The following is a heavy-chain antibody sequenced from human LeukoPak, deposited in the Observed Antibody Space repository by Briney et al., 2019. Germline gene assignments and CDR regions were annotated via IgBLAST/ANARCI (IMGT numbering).Heavy chain of an antibody. CDR3: AREGPYSDSSRSRFDY. D-gene: IGHD6-6*01. CDR2: INPSGGST. Sequence: ASVKVSCKASGYTFTNYYIHWVRQAPGQGLEWTGIINPSGGSTSYAQKFQGRVTMTRDTSTSTVYMELSSLRSEDAAVYYCAREGPYSDSSRSRFDYWGQGTLVTVSS. J-gene: IGHJ4*02. CDR1: GYTFTNYY. V-gene: IGHV1-46*01.